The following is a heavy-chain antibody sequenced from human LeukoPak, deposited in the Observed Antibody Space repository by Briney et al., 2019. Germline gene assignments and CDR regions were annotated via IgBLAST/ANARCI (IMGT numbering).Heavy chain of an antibody. V-gene: IGHV3-9*01. CDR1: GFTFNDYA. Sequence: QPGRSLRLSCAASGFTFNDYAMHWVRQAPGKGLEWVSGISWNSGSIGYADSVKGRFTISRDNAKNSLYLQMNSLRAEDTALYYCAKGMARVTGVAFDYWGQGTLVTVSS. CDR2: ISWNSGSI. CDR3: AKGMARVTGVAFDY. J-gene: IGHJ4*02. D-gene: IGHD3-3*01.